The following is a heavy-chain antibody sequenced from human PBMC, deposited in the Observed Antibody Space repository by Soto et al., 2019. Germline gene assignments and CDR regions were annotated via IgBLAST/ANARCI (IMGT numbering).Heavy chain of an antibody. CDR3: ARHNYGSGSTYFDY. Sequence: QVQLQESGPGLVKPSETLSLTCTVSGGSISSYYWRWIRQPPGKGLEWIGYIYYSGSTNYNPSLRSRVTISVETSKNQFSLKLNSMTAADTAVYYCARHNYGSGSTYFDYWGQGTLVTVSS. CDR2: IYYSGST. D-gene: IGHD3-10*01. V-gene: IGHV4-59*08. CDR1: GGSISSYY. J-gene: IGHJ4*02.